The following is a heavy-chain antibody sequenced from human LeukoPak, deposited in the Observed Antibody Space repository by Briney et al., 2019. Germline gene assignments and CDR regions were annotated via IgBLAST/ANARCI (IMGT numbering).Heavy chain of an antibody. D-gene: IGHD2-2*02. CDR3: AKGMLGYCSSTSCYSAFDI. CDR2: ISGSGGST. Sequence: GRSLRLSCAASGFTFSSYAMSWVRQAPGKGPEWVSGISGSGGSTYYADSVKGRFTISRDNSKNTLYLQMNSLRAEDTAVYYCAKGMLGYCSSTSCYSAFDIWGQGTMVTVSS. J-gene: IGHJ3*02. V-gene: IGHV3-23*01. CDR1: GFTFSSYA.